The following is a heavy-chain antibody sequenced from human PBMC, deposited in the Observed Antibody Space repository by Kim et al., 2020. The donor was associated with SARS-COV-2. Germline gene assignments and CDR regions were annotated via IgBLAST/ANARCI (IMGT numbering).Heavy chain of an antibody. CDR2: INTNTGNP. J-gene: IGHJ6*02. CDR1: GYTFTSYA. V-gene: IGHV7-4-1*02. Sequence: ASVKVSCKASGYTFTSYAMNWVRQAPGQGLEWMGWINTNTGNPTYVQGFTGRFVFSLDTSVSTAYLQISSLKAEDTAVYYCARAPGWSTFYYYGMDVWGQGTTVTVSS. D-gene: IGHD6-19*01. CDR3: ARAPGWSTFYYYGMDV.